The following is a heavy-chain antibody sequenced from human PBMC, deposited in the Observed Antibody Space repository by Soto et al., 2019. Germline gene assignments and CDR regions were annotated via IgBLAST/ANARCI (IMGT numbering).Heavy chain of an antibody. CDR3: ANEIYGYNPPFDY. CDR2: ISYDGSNK. CDR1: GFIFSTYG. Sequence: GGSLRLSCAASGFIFSTYGMHWVRQAPGKGLEWVAAISYDGSNKYYTDSVKGRFTISRDNSKNTLNLQMNSLRAEDTAVYYCANEIYGYNPPFDYWGQGTLVTVSS. V-gene: IGHV3-30*18. J-gene: IGHJ4*02. D-gene: IGHD5-12*01.